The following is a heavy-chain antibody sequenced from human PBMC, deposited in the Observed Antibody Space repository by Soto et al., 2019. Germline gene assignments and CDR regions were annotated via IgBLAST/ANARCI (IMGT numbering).Heavy chain of an antibody. J-gene: IGHJ6*02. Sequence: GASVKVSCKASGGTFSSYAISWVRQAPGQGLEWMGGIIPIFGTANYAQKFQGRVTITADESTSTAYMELSSLRSEDTAVYYCARSSSSWYPSGYYYGMDVWGQGTTVTVSS. CDR2: IIPIFGTA. V-gene: IGHV1-69*13. CDR3: ARSSSSWYPSGYYYGMDV. D-gene: IGHD6-13*01. CDR1: GGTFSSYA.